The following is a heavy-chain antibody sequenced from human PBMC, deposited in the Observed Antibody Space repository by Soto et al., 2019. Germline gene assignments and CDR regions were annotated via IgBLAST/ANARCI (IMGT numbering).Heavy chain of an antibody. CDR3: AKVSYSNYYYYYGMDV. D-gene: IGHD4-4*01. Sequence: GGSLRLSCAASGFTFSSYGMHWVRQAPGKGLEWVAVISYDGSNKYYADSVKGRFTISRDNSKNTLYLQMNSLRAEDTAVYYCAKVSYSNYYYYYGMDVWGQGTTVTVSS. J-gene: IGHJ6*02. V-gene: IGHV3-30*18. CDR1: GFTFSSYG. CDR2: ISYDGSNK.